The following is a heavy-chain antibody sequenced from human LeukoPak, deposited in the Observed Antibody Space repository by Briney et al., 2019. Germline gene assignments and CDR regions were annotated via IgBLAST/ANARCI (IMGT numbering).Heavy chain of an antibody. CDR3: ARDRAVADSYYYYYMDV. CDR2: INPNSGDT. J-gene: IGHJ6*03. D-gene: IGHD6-19*01. V-gene: IGHV1-2*02. Sequence: ASVKVSCKASGYTFTDYFMHWVRQAPGQGLEWMGWINPNSGDTNYAQKFQGRVTMTRDTSISTAYMELSRLRSDDTAVYYCARDRAVADSYYYYYMDVWGKGTTVTVSS. CDR1: GYTFTDYF.